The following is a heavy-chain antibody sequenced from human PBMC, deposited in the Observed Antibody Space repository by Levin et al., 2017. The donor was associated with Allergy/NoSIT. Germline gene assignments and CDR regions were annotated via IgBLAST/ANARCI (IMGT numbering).Heavy chain of an antibody. V-gene: IGHV3-72*01. CDR3: ARAGAEVRGYQFAMDV. D-gene: IGHD3-10*01. CDR2: TRNKARGYTT. CDR1: GFIFSDHY. J-gene: IGHJ6*02. Sequence: PGGSLRLSCAASGFIFSDHYMDWVRQAPGKGLEWVGRTRNKARGYTTEYAASVKGRFTVSRDDSKNSLYLQMNSLKTEDTAVYYCARAGAEVRGYQFAMDVWAKGPRSPSP.